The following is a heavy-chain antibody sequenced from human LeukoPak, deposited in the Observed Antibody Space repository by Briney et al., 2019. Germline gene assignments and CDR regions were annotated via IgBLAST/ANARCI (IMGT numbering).Heavy chain of an antibody. CDR2: INGGGVNT. CDR3: AKDLYSNYGPADY. V-gene: IGHV3-23*01. Sequence: GGSLSLSCAASGFTFSSYAMSWVRQAPGKGLEWVSTINGGGVNTHYADSVGGRFTISRDNSKNTLFLQMNSLRDEYTAVYYCAKDLYSNYGPADYWGQGNLVTVSS. J-gene: IGHJ4*02. CDR1: GFTFSSYA. D-gene: IGHD4-11*01.